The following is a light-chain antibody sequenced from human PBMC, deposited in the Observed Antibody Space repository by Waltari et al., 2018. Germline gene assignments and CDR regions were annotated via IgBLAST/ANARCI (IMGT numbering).Light chain of an antibody. CDR2: KDN. CDR1: ALTNQY. Sequence: SYELTQPPSVSVSPGQTARITCSGDALTNQYAYWYQQKPGKAPVLVIYKDNERPSGIPERFSGAGSGTTVTLTISGVQAEDEADYYCQSTDSSGTLRVFGGGTYLTVL. J-gene: IGLJ3*02. V-gene: IGLV3-25*03. CDR3: QSTDSSGTLRV.